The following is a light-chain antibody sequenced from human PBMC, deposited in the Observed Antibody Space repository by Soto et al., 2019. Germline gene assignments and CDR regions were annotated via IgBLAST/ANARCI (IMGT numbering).Light chain of an antibody. J-gene: IGLJ1*01. CDR2: EVS. CDR1: SSDVGSYNL. V-gene: IGLV2-23*02. Sequence: QSALPQPASVSGSPGQSITISCTGTSSDVGSYNLVSWYQHHPGKAPKLMIYEVSKRPSGVSNRFSGSKSGNTASLTISGLQAEDEADYYCCSYAGSSTFPYVFGTGTK. CDR3: CSYAGSSTFPYV.